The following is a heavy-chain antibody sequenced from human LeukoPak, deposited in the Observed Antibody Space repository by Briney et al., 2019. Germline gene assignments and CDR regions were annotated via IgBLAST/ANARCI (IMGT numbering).Heavy chain of an antibody. CDR1: GGSISSYY. J-gene: IGHJ4*02. D-gene: IGHD6-19*01. CDR2: SYYSGST. V-gene: IGHV4-59*01. CDR3: ARGYSSGRGFDY. Sequence: PSETLSLTCTVSGGSISSYYWSWSRQPPGKGLEWIGYSYYSGSTNYNPSLKSRVTISVDTSKNQFSLKLSSVTAADTAVYYCARGYSSGRGFDYWGQGTLVTVSS.